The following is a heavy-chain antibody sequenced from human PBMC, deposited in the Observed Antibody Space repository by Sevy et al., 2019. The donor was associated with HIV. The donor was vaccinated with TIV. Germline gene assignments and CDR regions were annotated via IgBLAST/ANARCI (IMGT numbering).Heavy chain of an antibody. D-gene: IGHD3-16*01. J-gene: IGHJ4*02. CDR2: ISYDGDTK. CDR1: GFTFSTYA. Sequence: GGSLRLSCAASGFTFSTYAMHWVRQAPGKGLEWVAVISYDGDTKYYADSVKGRFTISRDNPKNTLYVQMNSLRPEDTAVYYCVRDDGYTVNWYPGYWGQRTLVTVSS. V-gene: IGHV3-30*04. CDR3: VRDDGYTVNWYPGY.